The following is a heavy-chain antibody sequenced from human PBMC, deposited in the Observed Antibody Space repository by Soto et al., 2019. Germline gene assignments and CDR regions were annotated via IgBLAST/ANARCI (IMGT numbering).Heavy chain of an antibody. CDR3: ARLGAYYQAMDS. CDR2: IYYTGTT. V-gene: IGHV4-31*03. D-gene: IGHD3-22*01. CDR1: GGSISSGGYY. J-gene: IGHJ1*01. Sequence: SETLSLTCTVSGGSISSGGYYWSWIRQHPGKGLEWIGYIYYTGTTSYNPSLQSRVSISVDTSKNEVSLKLTSVTAADTAVYFCARLGAYYQAMDSRGQGTLVTVSS.